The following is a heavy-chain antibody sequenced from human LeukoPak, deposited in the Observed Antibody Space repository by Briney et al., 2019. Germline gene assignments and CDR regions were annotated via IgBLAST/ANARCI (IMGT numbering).Heavy chain of an antibody. V-gene: IGHV6-1*01. CDR2: TYYRSKWYK. Sequence: SQTLSLTCAISGDTVSSNSATWNWIRQSPSRGLEWLGRTYYRSKWYKYYAVSMKGRITINPDTSKNQFSLQLSSVTPEDTAVYYCARGPSYFQHWGQGTLVTVSS. CDR3: ARGPSYFQH. CDR1: GDTVSSNSAT. J-gene: IGHJ1*01.